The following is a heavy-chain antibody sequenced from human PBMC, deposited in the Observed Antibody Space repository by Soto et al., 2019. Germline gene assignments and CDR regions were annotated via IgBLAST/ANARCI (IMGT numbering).Heavy chain of an antibody. J-gene: IGHJ6*03. CDR2: IIPILGIA. CDR1: GGTFSSYT. CDR3: AREARALYYYYYMDV. Sequence: SVKLSCKASGGTFSSYTISWVRQAPGQGLEWMGRIIPILGIANYAQKFQGRVTITADKSTSTAYMELSSLRSEDTAVYYCAREARALYYYYYMDVWGKGTTVTVSS. V-gene: IGHV1-69*04. D-gene: IGHD3-10*01.